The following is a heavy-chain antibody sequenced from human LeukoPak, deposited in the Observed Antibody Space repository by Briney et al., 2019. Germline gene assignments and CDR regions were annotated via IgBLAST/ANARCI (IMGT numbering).Heavy chain of an antibody. CDR1: GFTFSNYA. D-gene: IGHD1-14*01. J-gene: IGHJ4*02. V-gene: IGHV3-23*01. Sequence: PGGSLRLSCAASGFTFSNYAMSWVRQAPGKGLEWVSGISGSGGTTHYADSVKGRFTISRDNSKNTLYLQMNSLRAEDTAVYYCTRLLPSSNRYFESWGQGTLVTVSS. CDR3: TRLLPSSNRYFES. CDR2: ISGSGGTT.